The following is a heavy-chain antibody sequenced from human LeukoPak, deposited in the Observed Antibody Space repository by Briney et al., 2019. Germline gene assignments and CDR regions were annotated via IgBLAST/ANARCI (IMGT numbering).Heavy chain of an antibody. V-gene: IGHV1-69*13. D-gene: IGHD2-2*02. CDR1: GGTFISYA. CDR2: IIPIFGTA. CDR3: ASLEVVVPAAISYYYYYMDV. J-gene: IGHJ6*03. Sequence: SVKVSCKASGGTFISYAISWVRQAPGQGLEWMGGIIPIFGTANYAQKFQGRGTITADESTSTAYMELSSLRSEDTAVYYCASLEVVVPAAISYYYYYMDVWGKGTTVTVSS.